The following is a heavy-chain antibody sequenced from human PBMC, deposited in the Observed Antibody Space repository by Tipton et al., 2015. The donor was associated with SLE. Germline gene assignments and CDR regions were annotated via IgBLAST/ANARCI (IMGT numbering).Heavy chain of an antibody. V-gene: IGHV4-59*12. CDR1: GGSISSYY. CDR2: ASYSGRP. CDR3: ARERLYSSSWFSD. D-gene: IGHD6-13*01. J-gene: IGHJ4*02. Sequence: TLSLTCAVSGGSISSYYWSWIRQPPGKGLEWIGDASYSGRPNSNPSLKSRVTVSVDTSQNQFSLKLSSVTAADTAVYYCARERLYSSSWFSDWGQGTLVTVSS.